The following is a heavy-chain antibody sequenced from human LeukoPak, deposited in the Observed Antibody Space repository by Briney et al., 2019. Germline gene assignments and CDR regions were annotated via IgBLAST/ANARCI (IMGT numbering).Heavy chain of an antibody. CDR1: GGSISSGDYY. V-gene: IGHV4-30-4*01. CDR2: IYYSGST. Sequence: SETLSLTCTVSGGSISSGDYYWSWIRQPPGKGLEWIGYIYYSGSTYYNPSLKSRVTISVDTSKNQFSLKLSSVTAADTAVYYCARTPPATYYYGSASMGGYFDYWGQGTLVTVSS. CDR3: ARTPPATYYYGSASMGGYFDY. J-gene: IGHJ4*02. D-gene: IGHD3-10*01.